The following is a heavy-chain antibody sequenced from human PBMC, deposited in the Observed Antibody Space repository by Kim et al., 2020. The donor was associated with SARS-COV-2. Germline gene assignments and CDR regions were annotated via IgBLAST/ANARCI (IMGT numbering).Heavy chain of an antibody. CDR1: GFTFTSSA. J-gene: IGHJ6*02. V-gene: IGHV1-58*01. D-gene: IGHD2-2*01. CDR2: IVVGSGNT. CDR3: AADDLKYQLGNVDYYYYGMDV. Sequence: SVKVSCKASGFTFTSSAVQWVRQARGQRLEWIGWIVVGSGNTNYAQKFQERVTITRDMSTSTAYMELSSLRSEDTAVYYCAADDLKYQLGNVDYYYYGMDVWGQGTTVTVSS.